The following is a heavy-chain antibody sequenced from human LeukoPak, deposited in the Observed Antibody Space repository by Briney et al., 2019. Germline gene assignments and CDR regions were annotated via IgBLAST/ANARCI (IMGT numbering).Heavy chain of an antibody. CDR3: ARYDSSGFALEN. CDR1: GGSISSGGYS. Sequence: SETLSLTCAVSGGSISSGGYSWSWIRQPPGKGLEWVGYIYHSGSTYYSPSLKSRVTMSVDTSKNQFSLKLSSVTAADTAVYYCARYDSSGFALENWGQGTLVTVSS. CDR2: IYHSGST. D-gene: IGHD3-22*01. J-gene: IGHJ4*02. V-gene: IGHV4-30-2*02.